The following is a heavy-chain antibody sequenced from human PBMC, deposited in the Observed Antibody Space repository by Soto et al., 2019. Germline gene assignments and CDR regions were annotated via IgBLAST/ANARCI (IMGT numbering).Heavy chain of an antibody. Sequence: PGESLKISCKTSGSTFTSYWIGWVRQMPGKGLEWMGIIYPGDSDTRYSPSFQGQVTISADKSISTAYLQWSSLKASDTAMYYCARRGIVATSGPNAFDIWGQGTMVTVSS. CDR3: ARRGIVATSGPNAFDI. CDR2: IYPGDSDT. J-gene: IGHJ3*02. D-gene: IGHD5-12*01. V-gene: IGHV5-51*01. CDR1: GSTFTSYW.